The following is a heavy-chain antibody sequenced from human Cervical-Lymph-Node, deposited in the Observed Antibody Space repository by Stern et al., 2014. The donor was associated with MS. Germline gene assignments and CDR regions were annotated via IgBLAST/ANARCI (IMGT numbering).Heavy chain of an antibody. D-gene: IGHD3-9*01. CDR3: ASSRQVWLPFDY. CDR1: GVSISSFY. V-gene: IGHV4-59*01. CDR2: IYYSGSA. J-gene: IGHJ4*02. Sequence: QLQLQESGPGLVKPSETLSLTCTVSGVSISSFYWSWIRKSPGKGLEWMGYIYYSGSANYNPSLKSRFTLSVDRSRNQFSLKLSSAAAVDTAVYYCASSRQVWLPFDYWGQGIQVTVAS.